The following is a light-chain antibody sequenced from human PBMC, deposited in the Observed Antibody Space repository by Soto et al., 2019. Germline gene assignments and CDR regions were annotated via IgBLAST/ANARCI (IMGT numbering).Light chain of an antibody. CDR1: QSVSRR. Sequence: EVVLTQSPGTLSLSPGGRATLSCRASQSVSRRLAWYQQRPGQSPRLLISGASMRASGVPDRFSGSGSGTDFTRTIARLEPGDFATYYCQQYNSYPWTFGQGTKVEIK. CDR2: GAS. V-gene: IGKV3-20*01. J-gene: IGKJ1*01. CDR3: QQYNSYPWT.